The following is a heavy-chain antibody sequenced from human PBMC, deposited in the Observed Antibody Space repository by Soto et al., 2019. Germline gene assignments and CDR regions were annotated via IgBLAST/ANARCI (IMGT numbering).Heavy chain of an antibody. CDR2: ISWNSGNI. J-gene: IGHJ4*02. CDR3: AKAKLRYFDWSPFDY. CDR1: GFTFDDYA. D-gene: IGHD3-9*01. V-gene: IGHV3-9*01. Sequence: EVQLVESGGGLVQPGRSLRLSCAASGFTFDDYAMHWVRQAPGKGLEWVSGISWNSGNIAYADSVKGRFTISRNNAKNSLYLQMNSLRAEDTALYYCAKAKLRYFDWSPFDYWGQGTLVTVSS.